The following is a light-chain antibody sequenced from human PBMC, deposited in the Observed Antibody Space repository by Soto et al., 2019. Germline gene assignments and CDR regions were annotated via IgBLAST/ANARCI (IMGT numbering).Light chain of an antibody. V-gene: IGKV1-5*03. J-gene: IGKJ2*01. CDR3: QQYNSYPFP. CDR2: KAS. CDR1: QTISSC. Sequence: DIQMTQSPSTLSASVGDRVAVTCRASQTISSCLAWYQQKPGKAPNLLIYKASSLQSGVPSRFSGSGSGTEFTLTISSLQPDDFATYYCQQYNSYPFPFGQGTKLEIK.